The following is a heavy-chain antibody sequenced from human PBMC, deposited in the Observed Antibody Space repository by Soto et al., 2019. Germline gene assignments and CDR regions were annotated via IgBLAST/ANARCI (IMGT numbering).Heavy chain of an antibody. CDR1: GYSISSGYY. D-gene: IGHD2-2*03. J-gene: IGHJ6*02. V-gene: IGHV4-38-2*02. CDR2: IYHSGST. CDR3: ARDGYCSSTSCAAYYYYGMDV. Sequence: LSLTCAVSGYSISSGYYWGWTRQPPGKGLEWIGSIYHSGSTYYNPSLKSRVTISVDTSKNQFSLKLSSVTAADTAVYYCARDGYCSSTSCAAYYYYGMDVWGQGTTVTVSS.